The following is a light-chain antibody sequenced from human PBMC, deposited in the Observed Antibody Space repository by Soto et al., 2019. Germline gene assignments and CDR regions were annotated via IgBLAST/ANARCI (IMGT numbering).Light chain of an antibody. CDR3: LQTYTVPRT. Sequence: DIQMTQSPSSLSASVGDRVTITCRASQSISTSLCWFQQKPGRAPKLLISDASTLQSGVPSRFSGSGFGIDFTLTISSLQPEDFAAYYCLQTYTVPRTFGQGTNLDIK. CDR1: QSISTS. J-gene: IGKJ2*01. CDR2: DAS. V-gene: IGKV1-39*01.